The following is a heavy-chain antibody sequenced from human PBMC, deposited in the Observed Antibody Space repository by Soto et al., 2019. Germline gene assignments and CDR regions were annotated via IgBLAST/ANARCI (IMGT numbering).Heavy chain of an antibody. CDR3: ARGKLELPNFDY. CDR2: IYYSGST. D-gene: IGHD1-7*01. Sequence: SETLALTCTVSGESISSGDYYGSWIRQPPGKGLEWIGYIYYSGSTYYNPSLKSRVTISVDTSKNQFSLKLSSVTAADTAVYYCARGKLELPNFDYWGQGTLVTVSS. J-gene: IGHJ4*02. CDR1: GESISSGDYY. V-gene: IGHV4-30-4*01.